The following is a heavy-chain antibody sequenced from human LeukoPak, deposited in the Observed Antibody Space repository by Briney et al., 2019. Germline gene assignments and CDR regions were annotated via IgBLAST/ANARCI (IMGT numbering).Heavy chain of an antibody. Sequence: SETLSLTCTVSGGSISSYYWSWIRQPAGKGLEWIGRIYTSGSTNYNPSLKSRVTMSVDTSKNQFSLKLSSVTAADTAVYYCAREFRMNGAYYYDSSGYIFDYWGQGTLVTFSS. CDR3: AREFRMNGAYYYDSSGYIFDY. CDR1: GGSISSYY. J-gene: IGHJ4*02. CDR2: IYTSGST. V-gene: IGHV4-4*07. D-gene: IGHD3-22*01.